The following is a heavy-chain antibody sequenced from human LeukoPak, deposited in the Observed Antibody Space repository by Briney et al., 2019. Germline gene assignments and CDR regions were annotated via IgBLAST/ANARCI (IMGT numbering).Heavy chain of an antibody. D-gene: IGHD3-22*01. J-gene: IGHJ5*02. V-gene: IGHV1-69*13. CDR3: ARAYGGYSRYNWFDP. CDR2: IIPIFGTA. CDR1: GGTFSSYA. Sequence: SVKVSCKASGGTFSSYAISWVRPAPGQGLEWMGGIIPIFGTANYAQKFQGRVTITADESTSTAYMELSSLRSEDRAVYYCARAYGGYSRYNWFDPWGQGTLVTVSS.